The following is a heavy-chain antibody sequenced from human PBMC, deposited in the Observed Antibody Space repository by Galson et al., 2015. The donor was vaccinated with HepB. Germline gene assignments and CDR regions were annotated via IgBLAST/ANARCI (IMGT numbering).Heavy chain of an antibody. Sequence: SLRLSCAASGFTFSSYGMHWVRQAPGKGLEWVAVIWYDGSNKYYADSVKGRFTISRDNSKNTLYLQMNSLRAEDTAVYYCARAPMVRGVIGGLLDYWGQGTLVTVSS. D-gene: IGHD3-10*01. CDR3: ARAPMVRGVIGGLLDY. J-gene: IGHJ4*02. CDR1: GFTFSSYG. V-gene: IGHV3-33*08. CDR2: IWYDGSNK.